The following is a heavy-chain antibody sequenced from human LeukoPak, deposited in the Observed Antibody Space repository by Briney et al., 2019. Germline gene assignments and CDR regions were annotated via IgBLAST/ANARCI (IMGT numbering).Heavy chain of an antibody. Sequence: GGSLRLSCAGSGFTFRSYEMNWVRQAPGKGLEWVSYISSSGGTKYYAESMRGRFTISRDNAKNSLYLQMNSLRGEDTAVYYCARRGNYDVLTGHRFLDHWGQGTRVTASS. J-gene: IGHJ4*02. D-gene: IGHD3-9*01. V-gene: IGHV3-48*03. CDR3: ARRGNYDVLTGHRFLDH. CDR1: GFTFRSYE. CDR2: ISSSGGTK.